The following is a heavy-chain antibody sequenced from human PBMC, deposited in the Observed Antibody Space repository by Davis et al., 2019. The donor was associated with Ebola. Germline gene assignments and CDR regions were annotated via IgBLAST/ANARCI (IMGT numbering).Heavy chain of an antibody. Sequence: GESLKISCAASGFTFNTYAMSWVRQPPGKGLEWISSISSSGTVTYYADSVKGRFTISRDNAKNSLYLQMNSLRVEDTAVYYCARFSRGTTESYWGQGTLVTVSS. J-gene: IGHJ4*02. CDR1: GFTFNTYA. CDR2: ISSSGTVT. D-gene: IGHD4-11*01. CDR3: ARFSRGTTESY. V-gene: IGHV3-23*01.